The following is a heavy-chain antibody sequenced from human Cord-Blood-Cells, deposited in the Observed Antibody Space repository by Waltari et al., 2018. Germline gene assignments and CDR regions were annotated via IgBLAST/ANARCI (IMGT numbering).Heavy chain of an antibody. D-gene: IGHD3-10*01. CDR1: GFTFSSYA. Sequence: EVQLVESGGGLFQPGGSLRLSWSASGFTFSSYAMHWVRQAPGKGLEYVSAISSNGGSTYYANSVKGRFTISRDNSKNTLYLQMGSLRAEDMAVYYCARGSGSLHAFDIWGQGTMVTVSS. V-gene: IGHV3-64*01. J-gene: IGHJ3*02. CDR3: ARGSGSLHAFDI. CDR2: ISSNGGST.